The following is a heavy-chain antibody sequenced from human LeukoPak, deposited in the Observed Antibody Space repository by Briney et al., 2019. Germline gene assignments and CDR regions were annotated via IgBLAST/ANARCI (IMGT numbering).Heavy chain of an antibody. CDR3: ARCPRDSCRGGFDY. D-gene: IGHD2-2*01. CDR2: INDRGTNT. Sequence: GGSLRLSCTPSGFTFSSNAMTWVRQAPGEGLEWVSSINDRGTNTYYTDSVRGRFTISRDNSKNTLFLHMNSLRAEDTGLYYCARCPRDSCRGGFDYWGQGALVTVSS. V-gene: IGHV3-23*01. J-gene: IGHJ4*02. CDR1: GFTFSSNA.